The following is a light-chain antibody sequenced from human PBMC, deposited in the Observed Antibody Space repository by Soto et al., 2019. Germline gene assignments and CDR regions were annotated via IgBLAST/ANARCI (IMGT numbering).Light chain of an antibody. CDR3: QQSYSTPPT. CDR2: AAV. V-gene: IGKV1-39*01. CDR1: QSISSY. Sequence: DIQMTHSPFSRSPSVGDRVSSAGLASQSISSYLNWYQQKPGKPPKLLIYAAVSLQSGIPSRFSAYGSGTDFTLTISSLQPEDFATYYCQQSYSTPPTFGQGTKVDIK. J-gene: IGKJ1*01.